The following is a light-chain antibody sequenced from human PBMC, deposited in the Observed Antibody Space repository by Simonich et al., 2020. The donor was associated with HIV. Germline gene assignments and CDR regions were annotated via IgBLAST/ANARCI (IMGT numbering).Light chain of an antibody. Sequence: SYELPQPPSVSVSPGQTARTTCSGNALPKKYAHWYQQKSGQAPVLVIYEDSKRPSGIPERFSGSSSGTMATLTISGAQVEDEADYYCYSTDSSGNHRVFGGGTKLTVL. CDR3: YSTDSSGNHRV. J-gene: IGLJ2*01. CDR2: EDS. V-gene: IGLV3-10*01. CDR1: ALPKKY.